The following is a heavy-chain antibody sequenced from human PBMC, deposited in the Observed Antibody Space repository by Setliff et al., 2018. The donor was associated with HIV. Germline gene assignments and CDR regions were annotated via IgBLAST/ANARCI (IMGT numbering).Heavy chain of an antibody. J-gene: IGHJ4*02. CDR1: GYTFTYYG. D-gene: IGHD3-10*01. CDR2: ISGYNGNT. CDR3: VRDGDNMVYYFDY. Sequence: ASVKVSCKASGYTFTYYGISWVRQAPGQGLEWMGWISGYNGNTNFAQKLQGRVTLTTDTSTSTAYMELRSLRPDDTAVYYCVRDGDNMVYYFDYWGQGTLVTVSS. V-gene: IGHV1-18*01.